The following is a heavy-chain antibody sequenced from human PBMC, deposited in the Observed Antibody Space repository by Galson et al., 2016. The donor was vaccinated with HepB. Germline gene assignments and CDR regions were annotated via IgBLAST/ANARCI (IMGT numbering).Heavy chain of an antibody. CDR3: GKDGGAPRD. CDR2: IWFDGSKK. CDR1: GFTFSIYG. J-gene: IGHJ4*02. V-gene: IGHV3-33*06. Sequence: SLRLSCAASGFTFSIYGMHWVRQAPGKGLEWVAVIWFDGSKKYYVDSVKGRFTISRDDSKNTLYLQMNSLGADDTAVYFCGKDGGAPRDWGQGTLVTVSS. D-gene: IGHD2-15*01.